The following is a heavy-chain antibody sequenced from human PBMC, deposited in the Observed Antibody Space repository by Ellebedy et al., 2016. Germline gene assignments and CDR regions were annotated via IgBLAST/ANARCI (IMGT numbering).Heavy chain of an antibody. CDR3: AHLGGSWSPSNSYHYYMDV. CDR2: VNAKSDGGRA. J-gene: IGHJ6*03. D-gene: IGHD6-13*01. V-gene: IGHV3-15*01. Sequence: GESLKISXAASGITFTNAWMTWVRQAPGKGLEWVGRVNAKSDGGRADYAAPVKGRFSILRDDSKNAVILQMNSLETEDTGVYYCAHLGGSWSPSNSYHYYMDVWGKGTTVTVSS. CDR1: GITFTNAW.